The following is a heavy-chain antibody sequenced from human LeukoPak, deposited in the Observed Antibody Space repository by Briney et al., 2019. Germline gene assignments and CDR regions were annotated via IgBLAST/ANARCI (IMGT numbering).Heavy chain of an antibody. J-gene: IGHJ3*01. CDR1: GFTFSSYG. V-gene: IGHV3-30*03. CDR2: ISYDGSNK. Sequence: GRSLRLSCAASGFTFSSYGMHWVRQAPGKGLEWVAVISYDGSNKYYADSVKGRFTISRDNSKNTLYLQMNSLRAEDTAVYYCASDYLWGQGTMVTVSS. CDR3: ASDYL.